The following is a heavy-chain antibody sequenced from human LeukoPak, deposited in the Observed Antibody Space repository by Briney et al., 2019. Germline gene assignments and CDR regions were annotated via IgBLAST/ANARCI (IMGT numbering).Heavy chain of an antibody. V-gene: IGHV3-74*01. CDR1: GFTFSSYW. J-gene: IGHJ4*02. D-gene: IGHD2-2*01. CDR3: ASWEIPAVMPQDY. Sequence: GGSLRLSCAASGFTFSSYWMHWVRQAPGKGLVWVSRINSDGSSTSYADSVKGRFTISRDNAKNTLYLQMNSLRAEDTAVYYCASWEIPAVMPQDYWGQGTLVTVSS. CDR2: INSDGSST.